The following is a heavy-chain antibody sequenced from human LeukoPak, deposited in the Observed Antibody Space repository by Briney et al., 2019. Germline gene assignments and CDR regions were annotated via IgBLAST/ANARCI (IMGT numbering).Heavy chain of an antibody. CDR2: IWYDGSNK. J-gene: IGHJ4*02. Sequence: PGGSLRLSCAASGFTFSSYGMHGVRQAPGKGLEWVAVIWYDGSNKYYADSVKGRFTISRDNSKNTLYLQMNSLRAEDTAVYYCARDLNTAMAPYYFDYWGQGTLVTVSS. V-gene: IGHV3-33*01. CDR3: ARDLNTAMAPYYFDY. CDR1: GFTFSSYG. D-gene: IGHD5-18*01.